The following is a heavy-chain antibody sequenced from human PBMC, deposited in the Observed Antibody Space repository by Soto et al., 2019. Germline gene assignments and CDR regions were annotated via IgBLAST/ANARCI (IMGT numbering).Heavy chain of an antibody. CDR3: AREAVLVPAAMSGDWFDP. CDR2: IIPIFGTA. D-gene: IGHD2-2*01. Sequence: SVKVSCKASGGTFSSYAISWVRQAPGQGLEWMGGIIPIFGTANYAQKFQGRVTITADESTSTAYMELSSLRSEDTAVYYCAREAVLVPAAMSGDWFDPWGQGTLVTVSS. CDR1: GGTFSSYA. V-gene: IGHV1-69*13. J-gene: IGHJ5*02.